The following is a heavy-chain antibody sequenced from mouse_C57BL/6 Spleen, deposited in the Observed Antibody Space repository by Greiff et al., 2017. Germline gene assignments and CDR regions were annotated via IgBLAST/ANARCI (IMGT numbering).Heavy chain of an antibody. CDR2: IDPETGGT. CDR3: TREYYGSTLDY. V-gene: IGHV1-15*01. Sequence: VKLQESGAELVRPGASVTLSCKASGYTFTDYEMHWVKQTPVHGLEWIGAIDPETGGTAYNQKFKGKAILTADKSSSTAYMELRSLTSKDSAVYYCTREYYGSTLDYWGQGTTLTVSS. J-gene: IGHJ2*01. D-gene: IGHD1-1*01. CDR1: GYTFTDYE.